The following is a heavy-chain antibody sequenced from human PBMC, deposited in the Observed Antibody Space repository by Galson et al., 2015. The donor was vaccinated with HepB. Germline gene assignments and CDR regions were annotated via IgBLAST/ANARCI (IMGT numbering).Heavy chain of an antibody. CDR3: AADRARGYDILTGYYNGPFLLDY. CDR2: IVVGSGNT. J-gene: IGHJ4*02. V-gene: IGHV1-58*01. CDR1: GFTFTSSA. D-gene: IGHD3-9*01. Sequence: SVKVSCKASGFTFTSSAVQWVRQARGQRLEWIGWIVVGSGNTNYAQKFQERVTITRDMSTSTAYMELSSLRSEDTAVYYCAADRARGYDILTGYYNGPFLLDYWGQGTLVTVSS.